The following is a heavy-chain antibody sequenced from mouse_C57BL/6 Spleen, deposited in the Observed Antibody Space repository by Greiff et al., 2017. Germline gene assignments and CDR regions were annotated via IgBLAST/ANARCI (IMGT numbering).Heavy chain of an antibody. CDR2: IDPETGGT. D-gene: IGHD2-2*01. CDR1: GYTFTDYE. Sequence: QVHVKQSGAELVRPGASVTLSCEASGYTFTDYEMHWVKQTPVHGLEWIGAIDPETGGTAYNQKFKGKAILTADKSSSTAAMELRSLTSEDSAVYYCTRGGNGYYVDYWGQGTTLTVSS. V-gene: IGHV1-15*01. J-gene: IGHJ2*01. CDR3: TRGGNGYYVDY.